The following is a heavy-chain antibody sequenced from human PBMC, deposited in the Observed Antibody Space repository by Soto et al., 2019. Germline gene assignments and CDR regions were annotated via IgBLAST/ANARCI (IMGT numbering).Heavy chain of an antibody. CDR3: ASRIFRGLPGRDY. D-gene: IGHD5-18*01. CDR2: NGNT. CDR1: GGSISGDY. J-gene: IGHJ4*02. Sequence: SETLSLTCSVSGGSISGDYWSWIRQSPGKGLEWIGYNGNTNYNPSLKSRVTISVDMSRNQFSLKLSSVTAADTAAYYCASRIFRGLPGRDYWGQGTLVPVSS. V-gene: IGHV4-59*12.